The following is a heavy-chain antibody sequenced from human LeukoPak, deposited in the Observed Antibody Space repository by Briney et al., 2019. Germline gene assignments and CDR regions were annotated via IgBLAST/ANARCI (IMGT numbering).Heavy chain of an antibody. J-gene: IGHJ1*01. V-gene: IGHV3-7*01. D-gene: IGHD3-22*01. CDR3: ATYSSLNTREFQY. CDR2: IRQDGGET. CDR1: GLTFSRDW. Sequence: PGGSLRLSCGASGLTFSRDWMGWVRQAPGKGLEWVANIRQDGGETYYGDSVKGRFIISRDNAKNSLFLQMNRLRAEDTAVYYCATYSSLNTREFQYWGQGTLVTASP.